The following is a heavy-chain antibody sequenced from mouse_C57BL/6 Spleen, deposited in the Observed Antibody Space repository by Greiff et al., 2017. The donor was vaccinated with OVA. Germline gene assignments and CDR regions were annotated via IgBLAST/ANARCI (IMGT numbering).Heavy chain of an antibody. CDR3: TTWLPLDY. CDR2: IDPENGAT. V-gene: IGHV14-4*01. CDR1: GFSIKDDY. J-gene: IGHJ4*01. D-gene: IGHD2-2*01. Sequence: VQLQQSGAELVRPGASVKLSCTASGFSIKDDYMHWVKQRHEQGLEWIGWIDPENGATEYAPKFQGKATITADTSSNTAYLQLSSLTSEYTAVYYCTTWLPLDYWGQGTSVTVSS.